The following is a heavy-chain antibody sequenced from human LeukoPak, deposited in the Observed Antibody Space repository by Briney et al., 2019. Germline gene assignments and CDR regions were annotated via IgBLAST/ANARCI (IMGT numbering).Heavy chain of an antibody. J-gene: IGHJ4*02. CDR1: GFTFSSYW. Sequence: QPGGSLRLSCAASGFTFSSYWMHWVRQAPGKGLVWVSRISTDGSSTNSADSVKGRFTISRDNAKNMLYLQMNSLRAEDTAVYYCVRGYYTLEYSGQGIDYWGQGTLVTVSS. CDR2: ISTDGSST. CDR3: VRGYYTLEYSGQGIDY. D-gene: IGHD3-3*01. V-gene: IGHV3-74*01.